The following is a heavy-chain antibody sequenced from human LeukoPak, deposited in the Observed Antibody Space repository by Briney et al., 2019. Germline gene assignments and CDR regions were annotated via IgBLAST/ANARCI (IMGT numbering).Heavy chain of an antibody. CDR2: IYYSGST. D-gene: IGHD3-9*01. Sequence: SETLSLTCTVSGGSISSYYWSWIRQPPGKGLEWIGYIYYSGSTNYNPSLKSRVTISVDTSKNQFSLKLSSVTAADTAVYYCARGPGSCDILTGYYPLDYYYYYGMDVWGQGTTVTVSS. J-gene: IGHJ6*02. CDR3: ARGPGSCDILTGYYPLDYYYYYGMDV. V-gene: IGHV4-59*01. CDR1: GGSISSYY.